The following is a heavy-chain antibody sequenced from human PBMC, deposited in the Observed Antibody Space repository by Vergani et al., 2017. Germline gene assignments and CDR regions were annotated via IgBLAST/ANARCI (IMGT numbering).Heavy chain of an antibody. CDR2: TWYAGNNK. CDR1: GFTFNQYG. D-gene: IGHD1-14*01. Sequence: QVQLVESGGGVVQTGRSLRLSCVASGFTFNQYGMHWVRQAPGKGLEWVAVTWYAGNNKQYADSVKGRFTISRDNSKSTMYLQMNSLRDEDTGVYYCARDLRLLYNRFDPWGQGTLVTVSS. V-gene: IGHV3-33*01. CDR3: ARDLRLLYNRFDP. J-gene: IGHJ5*02.